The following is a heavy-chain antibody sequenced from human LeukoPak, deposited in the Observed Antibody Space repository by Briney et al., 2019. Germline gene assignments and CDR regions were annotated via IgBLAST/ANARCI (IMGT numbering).Heavy chain of an antibody. CDR1: GGSISSGSYY. CDR2: IYTSGST. V-gene: IGHV4-61*02. D-gene: IGHD1-26*01. Sequence: SQTLSLTCTVSGGSISSGSYYWSWIRQPAGKGLEWIGRIYTSGSTNYNPSLKSRVTISVDKSKNQFSLKLSSVTAADTAVYYCARGWSILFWELGAFDIWGQGTMVTVSS. CDR3: ARGWSILFWELGAFDI. J-gene: IGHJ3*02.